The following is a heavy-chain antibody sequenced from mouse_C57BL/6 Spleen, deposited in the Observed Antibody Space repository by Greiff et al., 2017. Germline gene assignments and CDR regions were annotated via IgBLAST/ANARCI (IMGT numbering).Heavy chain of an antibody. CDR2: IRNKANGYTT. D-gene: IGHD2-3*01. J-gene: IGHJ4*01. Sequence: EVQLQESGGGLVQPGGSLSLSCAASGFTFTDSYMSWVRQPPGKALEWLGFIRNKANGYTTEYSASVKGRFTISRDNSQSILYLQMNALRAEDSATYDCARSDGYDWGQGTSVTVSS. CDR3: ARSDGYD. V-gene: IGHV7-3*01. CDR1: GFTFTDSY.